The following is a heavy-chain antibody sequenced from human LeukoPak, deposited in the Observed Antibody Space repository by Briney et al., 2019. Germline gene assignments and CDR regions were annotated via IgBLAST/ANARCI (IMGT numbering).Heavy chain of an antibody. CDR2: IYPGDSHV. Sequence: GESLKISCSGSGYTFTNYNIAWVSQMPGKGLEFMGIIYPGDSHVTYSPSFPGQVTISADKSVSTTYLQWSSLKASDTAIYYCARLDEGFYYDGGGFLYWGQGTLLAVSS. V-gene: IGHV5-51*01. J-gene: IGHJ4*02. D-gene: IGHD3-22*01. CDR3: ARLDEGFYYDGGGFLY. CDR1: GYTFTNYN.